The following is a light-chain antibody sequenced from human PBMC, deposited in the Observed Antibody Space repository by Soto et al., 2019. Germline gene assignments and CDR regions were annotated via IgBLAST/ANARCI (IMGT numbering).Light chain of an antibody. Sequence: DIQMTQAPSSLSASVGDRVTITCQASQDINNYLNWYRQKPGKAPKLLIYDAFNLETGVPSRFYGSGSGTNFTFTINILQPEDCAAFYCQQYANLPPSFGQGTRLDI. V-gene: IGKV1-33*01. CDR2: DAF. CDR1: QDINNY. J-gene: IGKJ5*01. CDR3: QQYANLPPS.